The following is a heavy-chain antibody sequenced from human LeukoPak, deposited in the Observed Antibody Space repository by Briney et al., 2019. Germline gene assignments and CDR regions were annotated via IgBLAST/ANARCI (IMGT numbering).Heavy chain of an antibody. CDR2: IYSGGST. J-gene: IGHJ4*02. CDR3: ARDRGRYCSSTSCYGYYFDY. CDR1: GFTVSSNY. V-gene: IGHV3-53*01. D-gene: IGHD2-2*01. Sequence: GGSLRLSCAASGFTVSSNYMSWVRQAPGEGLEWVSVIYSGGSTYYADSVKGRFTISRDNSKNTLYLQMNSLRAEDTAVYYCARDRGRYCSSTSCYGYYFDYWGQGTLVTVSS.